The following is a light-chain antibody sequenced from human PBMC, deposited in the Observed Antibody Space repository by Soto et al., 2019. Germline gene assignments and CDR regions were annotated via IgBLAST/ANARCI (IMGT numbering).Light chain of an antibody. J-gene: IGLJ3*02. CDR3: AVWDQSLTGWV. CDR1: SSNIGSHF. Sequence: QPVLTQPPSASGTPGQSLTISCTGSSSNIGSHFVYWCQHLPGTAPKLLIFRDGQRPSGVPARFFGSKSGTSASLTITGLRSEDEADYYCAVWDQSLTGWVFGGGTKLTVL. CDR2: RDG. V-gene: IGLV1-47*01.